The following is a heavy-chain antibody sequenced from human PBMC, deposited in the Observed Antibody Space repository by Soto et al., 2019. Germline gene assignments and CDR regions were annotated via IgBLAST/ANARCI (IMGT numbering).Heavy chain of an antibody. D-gene: IGHD3-10*01. V-gene: IGHV3-9*01. CDR2: VSPTGDTV. J-gene: IGHJ4*02. Sequence: VQVVASGGGLVQPGRSLRLSCAVSGFRFEQYVMHWVRQAPGKGLECVSTVSPTGDTVDYADSVEGRFTVSRDNAKNSRCLQMNSLKGDDTAVDYCLKDAPNGSIDDWGQGTLVTVSS. CDR1: GFRFEQYV. CDR3: LKDAPNGSIDD.